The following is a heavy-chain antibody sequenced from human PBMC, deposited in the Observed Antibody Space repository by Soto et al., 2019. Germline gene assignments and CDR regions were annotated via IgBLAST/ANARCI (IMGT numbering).Heavy chain of an antibody. V-gene: IGHV3-23*01. CDR1: GFTFSSYA. D-gene: IGHD3-10*01. CDR2: ISGSGGST. CDR3: AKDLSLYRGVIDNWFDP. Sequence: GGSLRLSCAASGFTFSSYAMSWVRQAPGKGLEWVSAISGSGGSTYYADSVKGRFTISRDNSKNTLYLQMNSLRAEDTAVYYCAKDLSLYRGVIDNWFDPWGQGTLVTVSS. J-gene: IGHJ5*02.